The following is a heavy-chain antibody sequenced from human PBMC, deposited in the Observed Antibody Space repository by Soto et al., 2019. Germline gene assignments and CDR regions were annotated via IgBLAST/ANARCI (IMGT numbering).Heavy chain of an antibody. CDR3: AKDSAITDNWYFDL. D-gene: IGHD1-20*01. CDR1: GFTFSSYA. V-gene: IGHV3-23*01. CDR2: ISGTGGST. J-gene: IGHJ2*01. Sequence: PGGSLRLSCAASGFTFSSYAMNWVRQAPGKGLEWVSDISGTGGSTYYADSVKGRFTISRDNSRNTLYLQMNSLRAEDTAVYYCAKDSAITDNWYFDLWGRGTLVTVS.